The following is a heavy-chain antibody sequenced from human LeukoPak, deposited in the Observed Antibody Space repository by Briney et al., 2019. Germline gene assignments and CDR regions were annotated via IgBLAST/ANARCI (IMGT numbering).Heavy chain of an antibody. CDR1: GFTFSSYA. V-gene: IGHV3-9*01. D-gene: IGHD3-9*01. Sequence: GGSLRLSCAASGFTFSSYAMHWVRQAPGKGLEWVSGISWNSGSVDYADSVKGRFTISRDNAKNSLSLQMNSLRAEDTALYYCAKDTDILTGYLDYWGQGTPVTVSS. CDR2: ISWNSGSV. J-gene: IGHJ4*02. CDR3: AKDTDILTGYLDY.